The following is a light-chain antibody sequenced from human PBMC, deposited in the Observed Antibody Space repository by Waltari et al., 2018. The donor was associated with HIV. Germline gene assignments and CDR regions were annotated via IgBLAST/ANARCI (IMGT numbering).Light chain of an antibody. V-gene: IGLV3-1*01. CDR1: KLGDKY. Sequence: SYELTQPPSVSVSPGQTASITCSGDKLGDKYACWYQQKPGQSPVLVIYQVSQRPSGIPERFSGSPSGNTATLTISGTQAMDEADYYCQAWDSSTRVVFGGGTKLTVL. J-gene: IGLJ2*01. CDR3: QAWDSSTRVV. CDR2: QVS.